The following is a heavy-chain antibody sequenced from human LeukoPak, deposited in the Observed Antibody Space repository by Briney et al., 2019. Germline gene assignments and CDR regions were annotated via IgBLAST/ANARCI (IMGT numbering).Heavy chain of an antibody. CDR3: ARGVVTALLAFDI. CDR2: IYSGGST. D-gene: IGHD2-21*02. J-gene: IGHJ3*02. CDR1: GFTVSSNY. V-gene: IGHV3-66*01. Sequence: RSGGSLRLSCAASGFTVSSNYMSWVRQAPGKGLEWVSVIYSGGSTYYADSVKGRFTISRDNSKNTLYLQMNSLRAEDTAVYYCARGVVTALLAFDIWGQGTMVTVSS.